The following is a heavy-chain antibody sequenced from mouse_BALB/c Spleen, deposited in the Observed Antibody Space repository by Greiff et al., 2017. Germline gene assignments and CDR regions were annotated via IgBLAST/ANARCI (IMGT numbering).Heavy chain of an antibody. CDR3: ASGSSYHLVYAMDY. J-gene: IGHJ4*01. CDR1: GFNIKDTY. D-gene: IGHD1-1*01. CDR2: IDPANGNT. Sequence: EVQLQESGAELVKPGASVKLSCTASGFNIKDTYMHWVKQRPEQGLEWIGRIDPANGNTKYDPKFQGKATITADTSSNTAYLQLSSLTSEDTAVYYGASGSSYHLVYAMDYWGQGTSVTVSS. V-gene: IGHV14-3*02.